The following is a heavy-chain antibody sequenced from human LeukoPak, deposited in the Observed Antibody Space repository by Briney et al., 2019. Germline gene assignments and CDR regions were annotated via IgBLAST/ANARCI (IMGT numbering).Heavy chain of an antibody. Sequence: ASVKVSCKASGCTFTGYYMHWVRQAPGQGLEWMGWINPNSGGTNYAQKFQGGVTMTRDTSISTAYMELSRLRSDDTAVYYCAREAAAGGGDYWGQGTLVTVSS. CDR1: GCTFTGYY. J-gene: IGHJ4*02. D-gene: IGHD6-13*01. CDR2: INPNSGGT. V-gene: IGHV1-2*02. CDR3: AREAAAGGGDY.